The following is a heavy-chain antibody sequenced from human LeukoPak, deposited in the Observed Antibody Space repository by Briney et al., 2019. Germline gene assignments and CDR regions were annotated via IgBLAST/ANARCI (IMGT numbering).Heavy chain of an antibody. CDR2: INHSGST. D-gene: IGHD3-10*01. CDR3: ARLAMVRGVIISGYYYYGMDV. Sequence: SETLSLTCAVYGGSFSGYYWSWIRQPPGKGLEWTGEINHSGSTNYNPSLKSRVTISVDTSKNQFSLKLSSVTAADTAVYYCARLAMVRGVIISGYYYYGMDVWGQGTTVTVS. CDR1: GGSFSGYY. J-gene: IGHJ6*02. V-gene: IGHV4-34*01.